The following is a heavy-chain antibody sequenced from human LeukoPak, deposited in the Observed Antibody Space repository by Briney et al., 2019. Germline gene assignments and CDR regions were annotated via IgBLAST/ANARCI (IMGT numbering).Heavy chain of an antibody. V-gene: IGHV1-69*05. CDR1: GGTFSSYA. Sequence: GASVKVSCKASGGTFSSYAISWVRQAPGQGLEWMGGIIPIFGTANYAQKFQGRVTITTDESTSTAYMELSSLRSEDTAVYYCARTDGVEWQQLAFDYWGQGTLVTVSS. CDR3: ARTDGVEWQQLAFDY. CDR2: IIPIFGTA. J-gene: IGHJ4*02. D-gene: IGHD6-13*01.